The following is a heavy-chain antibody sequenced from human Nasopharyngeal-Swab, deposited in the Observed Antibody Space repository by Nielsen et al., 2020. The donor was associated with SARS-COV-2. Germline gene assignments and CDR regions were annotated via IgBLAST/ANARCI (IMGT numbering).Heavy chain of an antibody. V-gene: IGHV3-7*03. D-gene: IGHD2-21*02. CDR1: GFTFSSYW. J-gene: IGHJ2*01. CDR3: ARLGGDGWYFDL. Sequence: GRSLRLSCAASGFTFSSYWMSWVRQAPGKGLEWVANIKQDGSEKYYVDSVKGRFTISRDNARNSLYLQMNSLRAEDTAVYYCARLGGDGWYFDLWGRGTLVTVSS. CDR2: IKQDGSEK.